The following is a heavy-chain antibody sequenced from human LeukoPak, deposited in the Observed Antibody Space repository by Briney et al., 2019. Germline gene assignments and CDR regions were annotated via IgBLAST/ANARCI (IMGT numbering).Heavy chain of an antibody. CDR1: EFTFNVYW. CDR2: INGDGTMA. CDR3: PTWADV. J-gene: IGHJ4*02. V-gene: IGHV3-74*01. D-gene: IGHD2-8*01. Sequence: PGGSLRLSCAGPEFTFNVYWMPWVRQAPGKGLVWVSRINGDGTMADYADSVKGRFTISRDNAKNTLYLQMNSLRAEDTAVYYRPTWADVRGQGSLVTVSS.